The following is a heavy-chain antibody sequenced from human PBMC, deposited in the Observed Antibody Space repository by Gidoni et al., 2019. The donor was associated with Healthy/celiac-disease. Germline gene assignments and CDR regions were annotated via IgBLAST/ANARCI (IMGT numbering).Heavy chain of an antibody. D-gene: IGHD3-9*01. CDR1: GFTFSNAW. CDR3: TTDFTGPSYPYYYMDV. V-gene: IGHV3-15*01. J-gene: IGHJ6*03. Sequence: EVQLVESGGGLVKPGGSLRLSCAASGFTFSNAWMSWVRQAPGKGLEWVGRIKSKTDGGTTDYAAPVKGRFTISRDDSKNTLYLQMNSLKTEDTAVYYCTTDFTGPSYPYYYMDVWGKGTTVTVSS. CDR2: IKSKTDGGTT.